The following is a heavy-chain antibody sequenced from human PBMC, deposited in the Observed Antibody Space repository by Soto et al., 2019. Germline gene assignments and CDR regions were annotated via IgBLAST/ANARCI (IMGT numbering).Heavy chain of an antibody. J-gene: IGHJ6*02. CDR2: ISSSSSTI. CDR3: ARGPNGSYSSGWYGNYYYGMDV. V-gene: IGHV3-48*02. CDR1: GFTFSSYS. Sequence: GGSLRLSCAASGFTFSSYSMNWVRQAPGKGLEWVSYISSSSSTIYYADSVKGRFTISRDNAKNSLYLQMNSLRDEDTAVYYCARGPNGSYSSGWYGNYYYGMDVWGQGTTVTVSS. D-gene: IGHD6-19*01.